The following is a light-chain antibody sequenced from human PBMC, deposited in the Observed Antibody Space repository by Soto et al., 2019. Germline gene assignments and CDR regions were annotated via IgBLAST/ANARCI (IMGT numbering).Light chain of an antibody. CDR1: SSNIGAGFD. Sequence: QSVLTQPPSVSGAPGQRVTISCTGSSSNIGAGFDVHWYQQLPGTAPKLLIYDDSNRPSGVLDRFSGSKSGTSASLAITGLQAEDEADYYCQSYDSSLSGYVFGTGTKVTVL. CDR3: QSYDSSLSGYV. J-gene: IGLJ1*01. CDR2: DDS. V-gene: IGLV1-40*01.